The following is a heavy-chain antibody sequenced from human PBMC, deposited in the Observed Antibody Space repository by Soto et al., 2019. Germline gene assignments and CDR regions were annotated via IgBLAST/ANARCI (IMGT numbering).Heavy chain of an antibody. D-gene: IGHD7-27*01. CDR2: IYWDDDK. CDR1: GFSLSTSGVG. CDR3: AHSLIPNWGSRGAFDY. V-gene: IGHV2-5*02. Sequence: QITLKESGPTLVKPTQTLTLTCTFSGFSLSTSGVGVGWIRQPPGKALEWLALIYWDDDKRYSPSLKSRLTSGGDASKGEVVRAVGGMDPVDTATYYCAHSLIPNWGSRGAFDYWGQGTLVTVSS. J-gene: IGHJ4*02.